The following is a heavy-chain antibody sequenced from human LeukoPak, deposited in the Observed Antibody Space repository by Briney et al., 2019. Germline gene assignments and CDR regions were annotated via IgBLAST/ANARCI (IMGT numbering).Heavy chain of an antibody. V-gene: IGHV1-46*01. D-gene: IGHD4-17*01. Sequence: ASVKVSCKASGYTFTSYYMHWVRQAPGQGLEWMGIINPSGGSTSYAQKLQGRVTMTTDTSTSTAYMELRSLRSDDTAVYYCARETTVTNGGYYYYYYMDVWGKGTTVTISS. CDR2: INPSGGST. CDR3: ARETTVTNGGYYYYYYMDV. CDR1: GYTFTSYY. J-gene: IGHJ6*03.